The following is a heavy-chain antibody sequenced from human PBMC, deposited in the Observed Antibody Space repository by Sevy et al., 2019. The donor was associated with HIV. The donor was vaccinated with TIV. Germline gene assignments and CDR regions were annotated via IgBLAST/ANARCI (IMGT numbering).Heavy chain of an antibody. D-gene: IGHD4-17*01. CDR2: ISGSDGII. CDR1: GFTFSDYY. V-gene: IGHV3-11*01. J-gene: IGHJ6*02. CDR3: ARDHVKDGDLGDYYYFAMDV. Sequence: GESLKISCAASGFTFSDYYMSWIRQAPGKGLEWISYISGSDGIIYCADSVKGRFTVSRDNSKNSLYLQMSSLRAEDTAVYYCARDHVKDGDLGDYYYFAMDVWGQGTTVTVSS.